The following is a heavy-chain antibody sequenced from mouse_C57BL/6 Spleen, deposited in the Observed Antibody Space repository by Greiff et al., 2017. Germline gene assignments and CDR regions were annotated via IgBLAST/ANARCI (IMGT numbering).Heavy chain of an antibody. V-gene: IGHV14-2*01. CDR3: ARRGIYSNYVSWFAY. D-gene: IGHD2-5*01. Sequence: VQLQQSGAELVKPGASVKLSCTASGFNIKDYYMHWVKQRTEQGLEWIGRIDPEDGVTKYAPKFQGKATITADTSSNTAYLQLSSLTSEDTAVYYCARRGIYSNYVSWFAYWGQGTLVTVSA. CDR2: IDPEDGVT. J-gene: IGHJ3*01. CDR1: GFNIKDYY.